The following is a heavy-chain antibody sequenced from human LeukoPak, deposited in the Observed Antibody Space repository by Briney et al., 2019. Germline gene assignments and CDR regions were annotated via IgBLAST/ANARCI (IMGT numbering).Heavy chain of an antibody. Sequence: ASVKVSCKASGYTFTGYYMHWVRQAPGQGLEWMGWINPNSGGTNNAQKFQGRVTMTRDTSISTAYMELSRLRSDDTAVYYCARGVTIFGVVIYIFDYWGQGTLVTVSS. CDR1: GYTFTGYY. J-gene: IGHJ4*02. D-gene: IGHD3-3*01. CDR3: ARGVTIFGVVIYIFDY. V-gene: IGHV1-2*02. CDR2: INPNSGGT.